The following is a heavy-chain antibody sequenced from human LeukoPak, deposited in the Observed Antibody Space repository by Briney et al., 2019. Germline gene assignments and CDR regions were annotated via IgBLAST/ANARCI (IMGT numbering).Heavy chain of an antibody. J-gene: IGHJ3*02. Sequence: ASVKVSCKASGYTFTGYYMHWVRQAPGQGLEWMGWINPNSGDTNYAQKFQGRVTMTRDTSISTAYMELSRLRSDDTAVYYCARGLVDPYYYDSSGYFAFDIWGQGTMVTVSS. V-gene: IGHV1-2*02. CDR3: ARGLVDPYYYDSSGYFAFDI. CDR2: INPNSGDT. CDR1: GYTFTGYY. D-gene: IGHD3-22*01.